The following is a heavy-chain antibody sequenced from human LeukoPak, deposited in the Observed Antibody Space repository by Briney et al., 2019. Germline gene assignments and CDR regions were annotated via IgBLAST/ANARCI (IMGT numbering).Heavy chain of an antibody. J-gene: IGHJ5*02. V-gene: IGHV4-59*08. Sequence: SETLSLTCTVSGGSISSYYWSWIRQPPGKGLEWIGYIYYSGSTNYNPSLKSRVTISVDTSKNQFSLKLSSVTAADTAVYYCARRVKANYYGSGSYELVNWFDPWGQGTLVTVSS. CDR3: ARRVKANYYGSGSYELVNWFDP. CDR1: GGSISSYY. CDR2: IYYSGST. D-gene: IGHD3-10*01.